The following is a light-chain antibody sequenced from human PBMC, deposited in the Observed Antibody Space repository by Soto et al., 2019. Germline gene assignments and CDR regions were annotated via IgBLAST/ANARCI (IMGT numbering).Light chain of an antibody. V-gene: IGKV1-39*01. CDR3: QQFAIAPWT. Sequence: DIQMTQSPSSLSASVGDRVTITCRASQGISTYLNWYQQKPGKAPKLLIYAASSLQSGVPSRFSGSESETDFTLTISSLQPDDFAVYYCQQFAIAPWTFGQGTKVDIK. CDR1: QGISTY. CDR2: AAS. J-gene: IGKJ1*01.